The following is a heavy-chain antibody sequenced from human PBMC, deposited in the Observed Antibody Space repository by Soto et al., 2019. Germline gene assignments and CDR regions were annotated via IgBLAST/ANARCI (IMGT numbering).Heavy chain of an antibody. CDR1: GYTFTYRY. V-gene: IGHV1-45*02. CDR2: ITPFNGNT. D-gene: IGHD2-2*01. CDR3: ASTLSPPDYYYYGMDV. Sequence: SVKVSCKASGYTFTYRYLHWVRQAPGQALEWMGWITPFNGNTNYAQKFQDRVTITRDRSMSTAYMELSSLRSEDTAMYYCASTLSPPDYYYYGMDVWGQGTTVTVSS. J-gene: IGHJ6*02.